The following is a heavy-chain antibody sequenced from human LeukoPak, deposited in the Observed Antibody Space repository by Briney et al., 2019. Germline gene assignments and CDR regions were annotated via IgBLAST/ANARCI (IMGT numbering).Heavy chain of an antibody. CDR1: GGSFSGYY. D-gene: IGHD5/OR15-5a*01. CDR2: INHSGST. CDR3: AREDQYVSDNAFDI. Sequence: SETLSLTCAVYGGSFSGYYWSWIRQPPGKGLEWIGEINHSGSTNYNPSLKSRVTISVDTSKSQFSLKLYSVTAADTALYYCAREDQYVSDNAFDIWGQGTMVTISS. J-gene: IGHJ3*02. V-gene: IGHV4-34*01.